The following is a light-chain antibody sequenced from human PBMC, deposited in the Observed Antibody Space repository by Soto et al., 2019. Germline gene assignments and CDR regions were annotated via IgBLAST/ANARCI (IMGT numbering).Light chain of an antibody. V-gene: IGKV3D-15*01. Sequence: IVMTQSPATLSVSPGQRATLSCRASQSVSTNLAWYQQKPGQAPRLLIYGASTRATGIPARFSGSGSGTEFTLTISGLQSDDCAVYYCQQYSNWPPWTFGQGTRVDFK. J-gene: IGKJ1*01. CDR1: QSVSTN. CDR2: GAS. CDR3: QQYSNWPPWT.